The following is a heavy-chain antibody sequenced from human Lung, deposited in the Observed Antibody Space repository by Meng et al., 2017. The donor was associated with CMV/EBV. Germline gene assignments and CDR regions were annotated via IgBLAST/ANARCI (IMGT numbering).Heavy chain of an antibody. V-gene: IGHV3-30-3*01. CDR2: ITHDGSKK. CDR1: GFTFSNYA. J-gene: IGHJ6*02. D-gene: IGHD6-19*01. Sequence: SLKISCAASGFTFSNYAVHWVRQAPGKGLDWVAVITHDGSKKYYADSVEGRYSISRDNSKNTVHLHMNSLRAEDTAFYYCARDHWDSKWQWLTAGGMDVWGQGXTVTVSS. CDR3: ARDHWDSKWQWLTAGGMDV.